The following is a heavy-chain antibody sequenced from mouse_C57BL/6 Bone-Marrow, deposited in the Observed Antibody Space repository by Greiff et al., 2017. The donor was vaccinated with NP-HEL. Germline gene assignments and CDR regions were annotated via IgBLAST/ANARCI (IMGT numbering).Heavy chain of an antibody. J-gene: IGHJ2*01. CDR2: IYPRSGNT. CDR1: GYTFTSYG. V-gene: IGHV1-81*01. CDR3: ARGAVY. D-gene: IGHD3-3*01. Sequence: QVHVKQSGAELARPGASVKLSCKASGYTFTSYGISWVKQRTGQGLEWIGEIYPRSGNTYYNEKFKGKATLTADKSSSTAYMELRSLTSEDSAVYFCARGAVYWGQGTTLTVSS.